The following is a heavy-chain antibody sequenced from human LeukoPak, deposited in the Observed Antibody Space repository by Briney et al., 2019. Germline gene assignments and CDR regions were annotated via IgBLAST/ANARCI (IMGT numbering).Heavy chain of an antibody. V-gene: IGHV3-21*01. Sequence: GGSLSLSCVVYGFCFSTYWMSWVRRAPGWGLEWVSSISSRSKYFYYADSVKGRFTISRDNSKNTLYLQMNSLRAEDTAVYYCAKVIAAAGTEPDYWGQGTLVTVSS. CDR2: ISSRSKYF. CDR1: GFCFSTYW. D-gene: IGHD6-13*01. J-gene: IGHJ4*02. CDR3: AKVIAAAGTEPDY.